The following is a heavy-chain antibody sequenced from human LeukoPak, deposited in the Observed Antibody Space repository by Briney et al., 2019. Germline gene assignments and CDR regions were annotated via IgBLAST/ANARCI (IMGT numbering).Heavy chain of an antibody. CDR2: INHSGST. J-gene: IGHJ4*02. CDR3: ARGPYSGSKAYSDS. V-gene: IGHV4-34*01. CDR1: GFTFSSYA. D-gene: IGHD3-10*01. Sequence: GSLRLSCAASGFTFSSYAMSWVRQPPGKGLEWLGEINHSGSTNYNPSLKSRVTISVDTSKNQFSLKLTSVTAADTAVYYCARGPYSGSKAYSDSWGQGTLVTVSS.